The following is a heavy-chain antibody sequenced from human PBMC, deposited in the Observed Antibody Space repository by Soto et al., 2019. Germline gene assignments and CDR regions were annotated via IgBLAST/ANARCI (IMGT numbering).Heavy chain of an antibody. CDR3: ARLCRGVVSSLYPAYGMDV. D-gene: IGHD6-13*01. CDR2: IIPIFGTA. Sequence: QVQLVQSGAEVKKPGSSVKVSCKASGGTFSSYAISWVRQAPGQGLEWMGGIIPIFGTANYAQKFQGRVTITADKATSTAYMSLSSLRSEDTAVYYCARLCRGVVSSLYPAYGMDVWGQGPTVTVSS. V-gene: IGHV1-69*06. J-gene: IGHJ6*02. CDR1: GGTFSSYA.